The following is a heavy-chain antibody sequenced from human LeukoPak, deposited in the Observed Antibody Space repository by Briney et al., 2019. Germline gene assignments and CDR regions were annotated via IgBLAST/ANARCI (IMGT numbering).Heavy chain of an antibody. Sequence: PSETLSLTCTVSGGSISSSSYYWDWIRQSPGKGLEWIGSIYYSGSTYYNPSLKSRVTISVDTSKNQFSLKLSSVTAADTAVYYCARGGYYYDSSGYDAFDIWGQGTMVTVSS. CDR2: IYYSGST. CDR3: ARGGYYYDSSGYDAFDI. CDR1: GGSISSSSYY. J-gene: IGHJ3*02. D-gene: IGHD3-22*01. V-gene: IGHV4-39*07.